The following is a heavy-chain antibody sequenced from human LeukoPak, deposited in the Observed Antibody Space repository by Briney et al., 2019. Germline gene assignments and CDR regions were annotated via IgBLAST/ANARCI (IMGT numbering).Heavy chain of an antibody. CDR2: IIPILGIA. CDR3: ARDGHSSSWYSTRFDP. J-gene: IGHJ5*02. V-gene: IGHV1-69*04. CDR1: GGTFSSYT. D-gene: IGHD6-13*01. Sequence: SVKVSCKASGGTFSSYTISWVRQAPGQGLEWMGRIIPILGIANYAQKFQGRVTITADKSTSTAYMELSSLRSEDTAVYYCARDGHSSSWYSTRFDPWGQGTLVTVSS.